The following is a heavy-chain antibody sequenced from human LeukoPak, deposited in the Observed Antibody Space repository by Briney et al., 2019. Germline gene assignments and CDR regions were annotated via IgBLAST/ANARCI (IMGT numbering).Heavy chain of an antibody. Sequence: KPGGSLRLSCAASGFTFSSYSMNWVRQAPGKGLEWVSSISSSSSYIYYADSVKGRFTISRDNAKNSLYLQMNSLRAEDTAVYYCAREGIAAAGTYFDYRGQGTLVTVSS. CDR1: GFTFSSYS. D-gene: IGHD6-13*01. CDR2: ISSSSSYI. J-gene: IGHJ4*02. CDR3: AREGIAAAGTYFDY. V-gene: IGHV3-21*01.